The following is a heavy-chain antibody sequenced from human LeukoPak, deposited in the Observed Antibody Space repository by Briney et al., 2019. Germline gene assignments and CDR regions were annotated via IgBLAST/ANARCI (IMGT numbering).Heavy chain of an antibody. Sequence: ASETLSLTCTVSGGSISSSSYYWGWIRQPPGKGLEWIGSIYYSGSTYYNPSLKSRVTISVDTSKNQFSLKLSSVTAADTAVYYCARDRRYSRLRLHYYYMDVWGKGTTVTISS. D-gene: IGHD5-12*01. J-gene: IGHJ6*03. CDR1: GGSISSSSYY. CDR2: IYYSGST. CDR3: ARDRRYSRLRLHYYYMDV. V-gene: IGHV4-39*02.